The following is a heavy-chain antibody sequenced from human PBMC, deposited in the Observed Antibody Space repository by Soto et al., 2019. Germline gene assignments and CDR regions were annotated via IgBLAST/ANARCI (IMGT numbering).Heavy chain of an antibody. Sequence: GGSLRLSCAASGFTFSSYAMHWVRQAPGKGLEWVAVISYDGSNKYYADSVKGRFTISRDNSKNTLHLQMNSLRAEDTAVYYCARGLGGYYDSSGSYYFDYWGQGTLVTVSS. J-gene: IGHJ4*02. CDR3: ARGLGGYYDSSGSYYFDY. CDR2: ISYDGSNK. V-gene: IGHV3-30-3*01. CDR1: GFTFSSYA. D-gene: IGHD3-22*01.